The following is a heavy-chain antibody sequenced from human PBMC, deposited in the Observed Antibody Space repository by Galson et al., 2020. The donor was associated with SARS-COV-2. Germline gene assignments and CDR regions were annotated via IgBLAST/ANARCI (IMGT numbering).Heavy chain of an antibody. V-gene: IGHV3-74*01. CDR3: AKGMAYCNSTSCFSRSYYGMDV. CDR1: GFPFSSYW. J-gene: IGHJ6*02. Sequence: SCAASGFPFSSYWIHWVRQAPGKGLVWVSNINGDGSNTFFADSVKGRFTISRDNAMNTVYLQMNTLGVEDTAQYYCAKGMAYCNSTSCFSRSYYGMDVWGQGTTVTVSS. CDR2: INGDGSNT. D-gene: IGHD2-2*01.